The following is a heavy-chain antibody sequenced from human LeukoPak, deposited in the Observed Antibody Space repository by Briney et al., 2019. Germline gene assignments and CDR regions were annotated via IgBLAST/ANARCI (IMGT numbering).Heavy chain of an antibody. CDR3: STDPRLLIY. CDR1: GFGFSDSY. D-gene: IGHD2-8*01. J-gene: IGHJ4*01. Sequence: GGSLRLSCVVSGFGFSDSYMTWVRQTPGKGVEWLAYISGSGSDIYYADSAKGRFTISRDNAKNSLYLQMNSLRPDDTALYYCSTDPRLLIYWGHGTLVTVSS. CDR2: ISGSGSDI. V-gene: IGHV3-11*01.